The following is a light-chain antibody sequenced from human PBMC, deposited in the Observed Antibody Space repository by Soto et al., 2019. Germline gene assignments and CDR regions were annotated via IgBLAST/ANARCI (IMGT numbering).Light chain of an antibody. CDR2: EVT. J-gene: IGLJ1*01. CDR3: SSFTSRLTFV. Sequence: QSSLTQPASVSGSPGQSIAISCTGTRSDVGAYNYVSWYQQHPGKAPKLMISEVTNRPSGVSDRFSGSKSGNTASLTISGLQAEDEADYYCSSFTSRLTFVVGNGTKVTVL. V-gene: IGLV2-14*01. CDR1: RSDVGAYNY.